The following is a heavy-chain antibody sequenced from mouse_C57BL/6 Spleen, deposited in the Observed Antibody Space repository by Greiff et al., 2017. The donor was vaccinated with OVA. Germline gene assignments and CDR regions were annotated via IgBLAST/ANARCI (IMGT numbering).Heavy chain of an antibody. CDR2: IYPGDGDT. V-gene: IGHV1-82*01. D-gene: IGHD2-5*01. Sequence: VQLQQSGHELVKPGASVKISCKASGYAFSSSWMNWVKQRPGKGLEWIGRIYPGDGDTNYNGKFKGKATLTADKSSSTAYMQLSSLTSEDSAVYFCATIYYSNYVGCWGQGTTLTVSS. CDR1: GYAFSSSW. CDR3: ATIYYSNYVGC. J-gene: IGHJ2*01.